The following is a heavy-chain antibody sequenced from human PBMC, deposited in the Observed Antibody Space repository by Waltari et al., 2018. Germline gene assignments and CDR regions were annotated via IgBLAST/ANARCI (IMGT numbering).Heavy chain of an antibody. V-gene: IGHV3-30*02. CDR2: IRFDGKKI. CDR1: GFLFSSPG. CDR3: AKDGDYSLTEYDAFDV. D-gene: IGHD4-17*01. J-gene: IGHJ3*01. Sequence: VQLLESGGGVVQPGGYLRLSCAASGFLFSSPGMHWVRQIPGKGWEWLGFIRFDGKKIFDADSVRGRFSISRDNSDNMVFLQMNSLRPEDSGVYYCAKDGDYSLTEYDAFDVWGQGTVVTVSP.